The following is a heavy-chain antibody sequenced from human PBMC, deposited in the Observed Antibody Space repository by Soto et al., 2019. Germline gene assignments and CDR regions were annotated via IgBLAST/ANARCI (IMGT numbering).Heavy chain of an antibody. V-gene: IGHV3-73*01. CDR3: TRHSTIFGDDAFDI. Sequence: GGSLRLSCAASGLTFSGSAMHWVRQASGKGLEWVGRIRSKANSYATAYAASVKGRFTISRDDSKNTAYLQMNSLKTEDTAVYYCTRHSTIFGDDAFDIWGQGTMVTV. CDR2: IRSKANSYAT. CDR1: GLTFSGSA. J-gene: IGHJ3*02. D-gene: IGHD3-3*01.